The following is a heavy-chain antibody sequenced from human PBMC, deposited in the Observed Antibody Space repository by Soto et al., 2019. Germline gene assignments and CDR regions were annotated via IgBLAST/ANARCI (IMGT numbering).Heavy chain of an antibody. J-gene: IGHJ4*02. CDR3: ATEVWVYYDFWSGYSEY. D-gene: IGHD3-3*01. V-gene: IGHV3-7*01. CDR1: GFTFSSYW. Sequence: EVQLVESGGGLAQPGGSLRLSCVASGFTFSSYWMSWVRQAPGKGLEWVANIKEDGSDMYYVDSVKGRFTISRDNAKNSLYLQINSLRAEDTAVYYCATEVWVYYDFWSGYSEYWGQGTLVTVSS. CDR2: IKEDGSDM.